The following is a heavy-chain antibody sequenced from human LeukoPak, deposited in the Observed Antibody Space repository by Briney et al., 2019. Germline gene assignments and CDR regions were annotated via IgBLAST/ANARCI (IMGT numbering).Heavy chain of an antibody. CDR1: GFTFSSYG. CDR3: ARDRGFGSSSADY. Sequence: GRSLRLSCAASGFTFSSYGMHWVRQAPGKGLEWVAVIWYDGSNEYYADSAKGRFTISRDNSKNTLYLQMNSLRAEDTAVYYCARDRGFGSSSADYWGQGTLVTVSS. V-gene: IGHV3-33*01. CDR2: IWYDGSNE. D-gene: IGHD6-6*01. J-gene: IGHJ4*02.